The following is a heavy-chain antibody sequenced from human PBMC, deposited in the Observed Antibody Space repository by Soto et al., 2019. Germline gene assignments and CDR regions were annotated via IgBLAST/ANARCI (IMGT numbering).Heavy chain of an antibody. Sequence: EVQLVESGGGLVQPGGSLRLSCAASGFTFSSYWMHWVRQAPGKGLVWVSRMNSDGSTTNYADSVKGRFTISRDNARNTLYLQMNSLRAEVTAVYYCVRDGYPAWVYGVDVWCQGATVTVSS. D-gene: IGHD1-1*01. CDR3: VRDGYPAWVYGVDV. CDR2: MNSDGSTT. J-gene: IGHJ6*02. CDR1: GFTFSSYW. V-gene: IGHV3-74*01.